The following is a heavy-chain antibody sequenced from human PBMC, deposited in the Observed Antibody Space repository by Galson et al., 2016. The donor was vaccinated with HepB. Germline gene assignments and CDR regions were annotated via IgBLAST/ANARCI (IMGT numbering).Heavy chain of an antibody. CDR2: INPKSGGT. CDR3: ARDQPGDGNNWELWSDY. V-gene: IGHV1-2*06. Sequence: SVKVSCKASGYTFTYYYIHWVRQAPGQGLEWMGRINPKSGGTNYAQKFQGRVSMTRDTSVSTAYMELSSLKSDDAAVYYCARDQPGDGNNWELWSDYWGQGTLVTVSS. D-gene: IGHD5-24*01. J-gene: IGHJ4*02. CDR1: GYTFTYYY.